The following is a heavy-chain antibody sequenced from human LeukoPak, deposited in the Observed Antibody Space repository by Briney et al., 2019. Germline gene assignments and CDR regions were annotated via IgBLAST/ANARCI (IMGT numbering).Heavy chain of an antibody. CDR3: ARVGYSYGKYYYYGMDV. CDR1: GGTFSSYA. CDR2: IIPIFGTA. J-gene: IGHJ6*02. D-gene: IGHD5-18*01. Sequence: SVKVSCKASGGTFSSYAISWVRQAPGQGLEWMGGIIPIFGTANYAQKFQGRVTITADESTSTAYMELSSLRSEDTAVYYCARVGYSYGKYYYYGMDVWGQGTTVTVSS. V-gene: IGHV1-69*13.